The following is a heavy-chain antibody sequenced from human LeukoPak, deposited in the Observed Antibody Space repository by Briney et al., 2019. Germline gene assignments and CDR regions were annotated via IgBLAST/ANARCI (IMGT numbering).Heavy chain of an antibody. CDR3: ARGTGTSDCGYYFDY. CDR2: IKQDGSEK. Sequence: GGSLRLSCAASGFTFSSYWMSWVRQAPGKGLEWVANIKQDGSEKYYVDSVKGRFTISRDNAKNSLYLQMNSLRAEDTAVYYCARGTGTSDCGYYFDYWGQGTLVTVSS. V-gene: IGHV3-7*01. D-gene: IGHD2-21*02. J-gene: IGHJ4*02. CDR1: GFTFSSYW.